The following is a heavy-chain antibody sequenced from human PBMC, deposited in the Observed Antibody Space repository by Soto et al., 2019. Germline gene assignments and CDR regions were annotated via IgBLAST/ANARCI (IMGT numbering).Heavy chain of an antibody. CDR1: GFTFSSYA. CDR3: ARALYDSSGYLFDY. V-gene: IGHV3-30-3*01. Sequence: LRLSCAASGFTFSSYAMHWVRQAPGKGLEWVAVISYDGSNKYYADSVKGRFTISRDNSKNTLYLQMNSLRAEDTAVYYCARALYDSSGYLFDYWGQGTLVTVSS. CDR2: ISYDGSNK. J-gene: IGHJ4*02. D-gene: IGHD3-22*01.